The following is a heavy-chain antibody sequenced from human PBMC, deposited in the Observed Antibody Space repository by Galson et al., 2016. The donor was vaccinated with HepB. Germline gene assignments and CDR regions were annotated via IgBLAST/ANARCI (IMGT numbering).Heavy chain of an antibody. CDR3: ARDEGPYGDYDWYFDL. D-gene: IGHD4-17*01. V-gene: IGHV4-59*01. Sequence: ETLSLTCTVSGGSISSSYWSWIRQPPGKGLEWIGYVFHTGGTNYNPSLKSRVTISVDTSKNQFSLKVTSVTAADTAVYFCARDEGPYGDYDWYFDLWGRGTLVIVSS. CDR1: GGSISSSY. J-gene: IGHJ2*01. CDR2: VFHTGGT.